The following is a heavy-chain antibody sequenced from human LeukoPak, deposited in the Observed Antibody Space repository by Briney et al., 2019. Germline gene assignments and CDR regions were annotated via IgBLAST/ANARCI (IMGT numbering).Heavy chain of an antibody. Sequence: ASVKVSCKASRYTFTSYDINWVREAAGQRLEWMGWMNPNTGRTGFAQKFQGRLTMTRDASISTAYMELSSLRSEDTAVYYCARGRRYCSGGSCYDAFDIWGQGTMVTVSS. CDR3: ARGRRYCSGGSCYDAFDI. CDR2: MNPNTGRT. V-gene: IGHV1-8*01. D-gene: IGHD2-15*01. J-gene: IGHJ3*02. CDR1: RYTFTSYD.